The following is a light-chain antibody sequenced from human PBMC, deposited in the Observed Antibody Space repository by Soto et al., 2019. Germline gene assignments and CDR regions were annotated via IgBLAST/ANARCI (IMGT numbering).Light chain of an antibody. CDR2: GAT. V-gene: IGKV3-20*01. CDR1: ESVGDY. CDR3: QQYGSSPLT. J-gene: IGKJ4*01. Sequence: PGGMATLSCWASESVGDYLAWYQQKPGQAPRLLIYGATKRTSGTPDRFSGTGSETAFTLTISRLEPEDFAVYYCQQYGSSPLTFGGGTKVDIK.